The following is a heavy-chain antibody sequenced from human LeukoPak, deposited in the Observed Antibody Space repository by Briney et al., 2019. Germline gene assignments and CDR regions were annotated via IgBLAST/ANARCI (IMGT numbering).Heavy chain of an antibody. D-gene: IGHD3-22*01. J-gene: IGHJ4*02. CDR1: GFTFSSYA. V-gene: IGHV3-23*01. Sequence: GGSLRLSCAASGFTFSSYAMSWVRQAPGKGLEWVPAISGSGGSTYYADSVKGRFTISRDNSKNTLYLQMNSLRAEDTAVYYCAIRRDYYDSSGYPVYFDYWGQGTLVTVSS. CDR3: AIRRDYYDSSGYPVYFDY. CDR2: ISGSGGST.